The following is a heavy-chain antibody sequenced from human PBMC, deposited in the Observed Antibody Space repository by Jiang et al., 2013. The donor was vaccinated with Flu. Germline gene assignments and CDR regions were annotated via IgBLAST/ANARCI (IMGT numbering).Heavy chain of an antibody. J-gene: IGHJ5*02. CDR2: INHSGST. CDR3: ARAPYDSSGNNWFDP. CDR1: GGSFSGYY. Sequence: LLKPSETLSLTCAVYGGSFSGYYWSWIRQPPGKGLEWIGEINHSGSTNYNPSLKSRVTISVDTSKNQFSLKLSSVTAADTAVYYCARAPYDSSGNNWFDPWGQGTLVTVSS. D-gene: IGHD3-22*01. V-gene: IGHV4-34*01.